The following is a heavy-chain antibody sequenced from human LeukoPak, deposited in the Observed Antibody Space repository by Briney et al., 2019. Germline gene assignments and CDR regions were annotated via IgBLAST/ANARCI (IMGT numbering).Heavy chain of an antibody. CDR3: ARVPSIAAAGPDY. V-gene: IGHV4-34*01. Sequence: PSETLSLTCAVYGGSFSGYYWSWIRQPPGKGLEWIGSIYHSGSTYYNPSLKSRVTISVDTSKNQFSLKLSSVTAADTAVYYCARVPSIAAAGPDYWGQGTLVTVSS. CDR1: GGSFSGYY. J-gene: IGHJ4*02. CDR2: IYHSGST. D-gene: IGHD6-13*01.